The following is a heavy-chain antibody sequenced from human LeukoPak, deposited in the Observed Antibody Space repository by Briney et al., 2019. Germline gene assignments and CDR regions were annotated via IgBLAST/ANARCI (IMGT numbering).Heavy chain of an antibody. CDR3: ARAGLMYYYGSSDLFP. Sequence: ASVKVSCKASGYTFTSYDINWVRQATGQGLEWMGWMNPNSGNTGYAQKFQGRVTMTRNTSISTAYKELSSLRSEDTAVYYCARAGLMYYYGSSDLFPWGQGTLVTVSS. V-gene: IGHV1-8*01. D-gene: IGHD3-22*01. CDR2: MNPNSGNT. J-gene: IGHJ5*02. CDR1: GYTFTSYD.